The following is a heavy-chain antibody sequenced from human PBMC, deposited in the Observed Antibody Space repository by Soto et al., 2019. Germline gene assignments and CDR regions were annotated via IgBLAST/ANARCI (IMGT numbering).Heavy chain of an antibody. CDR2: MNPNSGDT. J-gene: IGHJ4*02. CDR1: GYSFTSYD. D-gene: IGHD4-17*01. Sequence: QVQLVQSGAEVKKPGASVRVSCKGSGYSFTSYDVHWGRQAPGQGLECMGWMNPNSGDTGYAQNFQGRVTMTSDTSMRTAYMELSSLKSEDTAVYYCTRVSCNVNLRFTFDSWGQGTLISVSS. CDR3: TRVSCNVNLRFTFDS. V-gene: IGHV1-8*01.